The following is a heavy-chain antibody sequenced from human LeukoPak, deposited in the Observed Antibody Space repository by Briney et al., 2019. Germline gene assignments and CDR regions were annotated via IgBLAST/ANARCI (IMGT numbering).Heavy chain of an antibody. D-gene: IGHD3-16*02. Sequence: PGGSLRLSCAAPGFTFDDYGMSWVRQAPGKGLEWVSGINWNGGSTGYADSVKGRFTISRDNAKNSLYLQMNSLRAEDTALYYCASGYVWGSYRHFDYWGQGTLVTVSS. V-gene: IGHV3-20*04. CDR2: INWNGGST. CDR1: GFTFDDYG. CDR3: ASGYVWGSYRHFDY. J-gene: IGHJ4*02.